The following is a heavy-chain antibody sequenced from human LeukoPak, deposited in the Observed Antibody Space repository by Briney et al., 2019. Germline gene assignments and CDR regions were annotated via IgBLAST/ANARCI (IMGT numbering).Heavy chain of an antibody. CDR1: GFTVSNKY. J-gene: IGHJ4*02. CDR3: ARRAGEYSHPYDY. Sequence: GGSLRLSCAASGFTVSNKYMTWVRQAPGKGLEWVSLIYSDGRTYYADSVKGRCTISRDNSKNTLYLQMNSLRADDTAVYYCARRAGEYSHPYDYWGQGTLVTVSS. D-gene: IGHD4-17*01. V-gene: IGHV3-53*01. CDR2: IYSDGRT.